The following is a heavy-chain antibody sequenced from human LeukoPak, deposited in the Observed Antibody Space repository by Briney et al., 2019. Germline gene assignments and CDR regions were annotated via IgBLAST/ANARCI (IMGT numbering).Heavy chain of an antibody. CDR2: IYPGDSDT. J-gene: IGHJ3*02. V-gene: IGHV5-51*01. D-gene: IGHD1-26*01. CDR3: ARRGAKDAFDI. Sequence: GESLKISCKGSGYSFTSYWIGWVRQMPGKSLVWMGIIYPGDSDTRYSPSFQGQVTISADKNISTAYLQWSSMKASDTAMYYCARRGAKDAFDIWGQGTMVTVSS. CDR1: GYSFTSYW.